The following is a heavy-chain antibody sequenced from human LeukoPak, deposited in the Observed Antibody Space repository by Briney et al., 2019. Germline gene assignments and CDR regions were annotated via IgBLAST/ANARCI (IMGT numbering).Heavy chain of an antibody. Sequence: ASVKVSCKVSGYSLSELVMYWVRQAPGQGLEWMGGFDPVEGETIYAQKFQGRVTMVDDTSRDTAYMELSSLRSDDTAVYYCASRCSSTSCYQDDAFDIWGQGTMVTVSS. V-gene: IGHV1-24*01. J-gene: IGHJ3*02. CDR1: GYSLSELV. CDR3: ASRCSSTSCYQDDAFDI. D-gene: IGHD2-2*01. CDR2: FDPVEGET.